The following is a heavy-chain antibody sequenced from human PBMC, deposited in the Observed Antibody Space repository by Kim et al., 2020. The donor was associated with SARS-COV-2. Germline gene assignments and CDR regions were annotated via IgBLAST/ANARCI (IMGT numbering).Heavy chain of an antibody. J-gene: IGHJ5*02. D-gene: IGHD3-16*01. V-gene: IGHV1-3*01. Sequence: KNSQTFQVRVTITRDTPASTAYMELSSLRSEDTAVYYCARGRYGENWFDPWGQGTLVTVSS. CDR3: ARGRYGENWFDP.